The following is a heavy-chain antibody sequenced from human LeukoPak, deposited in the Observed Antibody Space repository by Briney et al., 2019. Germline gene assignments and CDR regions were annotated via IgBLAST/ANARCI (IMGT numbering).Heavy chain of an antibody. V-gene: IGHV1-46*01. CDR2: INPSGGGST. CDR1: GYTFTSYY. D-gene: IGHD6-13*01. Sequence: ASVKVSCKASGYTFTSYYMHWVRQAPGQGLEWMGIINPSGGGSTSYAQKFQGRVTMTRDTSTSTVYMELSSLRSEDTAVYYCARDIAAAGSACPDYWGQGTLVTVSS. CDR3: ARDIAAAGSACPDY. J-gene: IGHJ4*02.